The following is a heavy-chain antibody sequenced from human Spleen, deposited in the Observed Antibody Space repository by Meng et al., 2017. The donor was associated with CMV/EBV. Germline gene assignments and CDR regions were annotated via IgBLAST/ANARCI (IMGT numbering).Heavy chain of an antibody. CDR2: IYRGGST. CDR1: GFTVSSNY. J-gene: IGHJ6*02. Sequence: GESLKISCAASGFTVSSNYMSWVRQAPGKGLEWVSVIYRGGSTYYADSVKGRFTISRDNSKNTLYLQMNSLRAEDTAVYYCARVRGSGHVDYYGMDVWGQGTTVTVSS. CDR3: ARVRGSGHVDYYGMDV. V-gene: IGHV3-53*01. D-gene: IGHD4-23*01.